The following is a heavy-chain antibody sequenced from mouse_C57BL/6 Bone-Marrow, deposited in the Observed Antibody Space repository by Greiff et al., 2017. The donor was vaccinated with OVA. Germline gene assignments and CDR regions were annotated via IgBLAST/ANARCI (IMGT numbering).Heavy chain of an antibody. CDR2: IDPASGST. Sequence: VQLQESGAELARPGASVKLSCKASGYTFTSYGIRWVKQRTGQGLEWIGRIDPASGSTKYTQKFQGKATLTADTSSNTAYLQLSSLTSEDSAIYYCALTVRRIYWGQGTTLTVSA. V-gene: IGHV1-81*01. CDR1: GYTFTSYG. CDR3: ALTVRRIY. D-gene: IGHD1-2*01. J-gene: IGHJ2*01.